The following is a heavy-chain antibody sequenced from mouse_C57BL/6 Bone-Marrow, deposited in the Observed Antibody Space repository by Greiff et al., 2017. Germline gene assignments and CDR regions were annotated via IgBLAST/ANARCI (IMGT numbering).Heavy chain of an antibody. V-gene: IGHV1-50*01. CDR3: ARRDYYGSSYDFDY. CDR1: GYTFTSYW. CDR2: IDPSDSYT. Sequence: QVQLQQPGAELVKPGASVKLSCKASGYTFTSYWMQWVKQRPGQGLEWIGEIDPSDSYTNYNQKFKGKATLTVDTSSSTAYMQLSSLTSEDSAVXYCARRDYYGSSYDFDYWGQGTTLTVSS. J-gene: IGHJ2*01. D-gene: IGHD1-1*01.